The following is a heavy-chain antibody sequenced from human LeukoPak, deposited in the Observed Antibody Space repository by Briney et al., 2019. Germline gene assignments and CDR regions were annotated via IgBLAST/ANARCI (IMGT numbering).Heavy chain of an antibody. CDR3: AKRDSSTSSSYFDY. V-gene: IGHV3-21*01. D-gene: IGHD2-2*01. Sequence: GGSLRLSCAASGFTFSSYSMNWVRQAPGKGLEWVSSISSSSSYIYYADSVKGRFTISRDNAKNSLYLQMNSLRAEDTAVYYCAKRDSSTSSSYFDYWGQGTLVTVSS. J-gene: IGHJ4*02. CDR2: ISSSSSYI. CDR1: GFTFSSYS.